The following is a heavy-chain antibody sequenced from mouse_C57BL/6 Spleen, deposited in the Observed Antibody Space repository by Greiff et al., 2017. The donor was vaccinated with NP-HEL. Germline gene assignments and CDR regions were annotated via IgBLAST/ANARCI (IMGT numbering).Heavy chain of an antibody. D-gene: IGHD2-3*01. CDR2: IYPGSGST. J-gene: IGHJ2*01. CDR1: GYTFTSYW. Sequence: QVQLQQPGAELVKPGASVKMSCKASGYTFTSYWITWVKQRPGQGLEWIGDIYPGSGSTNYNEKFKSKATLTVDTSSSTAYMQLSSLTSEDSAVYYCARSALDDGYLGEDYFDYWGQGTTLTVSS. CDR3: ARSALDDGYLGEDYFDY. V-gene: IGHV1-55*01.